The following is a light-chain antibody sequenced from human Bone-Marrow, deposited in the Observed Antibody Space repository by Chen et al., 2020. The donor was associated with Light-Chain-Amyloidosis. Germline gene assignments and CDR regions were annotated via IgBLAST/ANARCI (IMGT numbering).Light chain of an antibody. Sequence: QSALTQPRSVSGSPGQSVTISCTGTSGDVGGYDVVSCYQQYPVKAPKRIIYDVSKRPAGVPDRFAGSKSGNTASVTISGLQAADEADYYCCSTAGRSTLVFGGGTTLTVL. CDR1: SGDVGGYDV. CDR3: CSTAGRSTLV. J-gene: IGLJ2*01. CDR2: DVS. V-gene: IGLV2-11*02.